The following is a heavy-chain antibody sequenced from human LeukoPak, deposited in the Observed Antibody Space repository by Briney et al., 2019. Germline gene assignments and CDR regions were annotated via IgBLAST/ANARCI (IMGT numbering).Heavy chain of an antibody. CDR2: IFHTGTT. Sequence: KPSETLSLTCTVSGGSISTYYWSWIRQPPGKGLECLGFIFHTGTTNYNPSLKSRVTISVDTSKNQFSLKLSSVTAADTAIYYCARTYCGTNACPFDHWGEGQLLTVSS. V-gene: IGHV4-59*08. CDR1: GGSISTYY. J-gene: IGHJ4*02. CDR3: ARTYCGTNACPFDH. D-gene: IGHD2-21*01.